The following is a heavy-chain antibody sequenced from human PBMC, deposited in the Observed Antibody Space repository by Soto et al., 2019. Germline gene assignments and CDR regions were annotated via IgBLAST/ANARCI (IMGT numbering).Heavy chain of an antibody. CDR3: ARGYCSGGSCYYNWFDP. Sequence: EVQLVQSGAEVKKPGESLRISCKGSGYSFTSYWISWVRQMPGKGLEWMGRIDPSDSYTNYSPSFQGHVTISADKSISTAYLQWSSLKASDTAMYYCARGYCSGGSCYYNWFDPWGQGTLVTVSS. CDR2: IDPSDSYT. D-gene: IGHD2-15*01. J-gene: IGHJ5*02. V-gene: IGHV5-10-1*01. CDR1: GYSFTSYW.